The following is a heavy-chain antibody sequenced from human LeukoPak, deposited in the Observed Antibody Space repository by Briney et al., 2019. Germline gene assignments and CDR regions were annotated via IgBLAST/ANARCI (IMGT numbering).Heavy chain of an antibody. J-gene: IGHJ4*02. D-gene: IGHD2-8*01. Sequence: GGSLRLSCAASGFTVSSNYMSWVRQAPGKGLEWVAFMRYDATKKYYADSVKGRFTISRDNSKNTVFLQINSLRADDTSVYYCARSVMMYASTYYFHYWGQGTLVTVSS. V-gene: IGHV3-30*02. CDR2: MRYDATKK. CDR1: GFTVSSNY. CDR3: ARSVMMYASTYYFHY.